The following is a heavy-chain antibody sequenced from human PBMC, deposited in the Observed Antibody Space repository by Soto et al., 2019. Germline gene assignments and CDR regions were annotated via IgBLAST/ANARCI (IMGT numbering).Heavy chain of an antibody. CDR3: AREGGWTDNWFDP. V-gene: IGHV1-3*01. CDR1: GYTFTSYA. Sequence: QVQLVQSGAEVKKPGASVKVSCKASGYTFTSYAMHWVRQAPGQRLEWMGWINAGNGNTKYPQKFQGRVTITRDTSASTAYMELSSLRSEDTAVYYCAREGGWTDNWFDPWGQGTLVTVSS. CDR2: INAGNGNT. J-gene: IGHJ5*02. D-gene: IGHD2-15*01.